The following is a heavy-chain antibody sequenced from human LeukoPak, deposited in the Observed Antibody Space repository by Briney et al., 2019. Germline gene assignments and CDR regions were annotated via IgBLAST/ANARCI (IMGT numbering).Heavy chain of an antibody. CDR3: ARLLLGIYAFDI. J-gene: IGHJ3*02. V-gene: IGHV3-21*01. CDR1: GFTFSSYS. D-gene: IGHD7-27*01. CDR2: ISSSSSYI. Sequence: GGSLRLTDAASGFTFSSYSMNWVRQAPGKGLEWVSSISSSSSYIYYADSVKGRFTISRDNAKNSLYLQMNSLRAEDTAVYYCARLLLGIYAFDIWGHGTMVTVSS.